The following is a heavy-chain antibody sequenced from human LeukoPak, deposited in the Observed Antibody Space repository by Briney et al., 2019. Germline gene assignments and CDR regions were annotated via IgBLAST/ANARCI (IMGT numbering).Heavy chain of an antibody. CDR3: ARAAGWLQLGYFDY. V-gene: IGHV4-39*01. Sequence: KASETLSLTCTVSGGSISSSSYYWGWIRQPPGKGLEWIGSIYYSGSTYYNPSLKSRVTISVDTSKNQFSLKLSSVTAADTAVYCCARAAGWLQLGYFDYWGQGTLVTVSS. D-gene: IGHD5-24*01. CDR1: GGSISSSSYY. CDR2: IYYSGST. J-gene: IGHJ4*02.